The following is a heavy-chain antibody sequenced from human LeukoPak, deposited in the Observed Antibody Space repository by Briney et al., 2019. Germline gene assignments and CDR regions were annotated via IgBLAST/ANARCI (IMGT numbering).Heavy chain of an antibody. CDR2: IYYSGTT. J-gene: IGHJ4*02. Sequence: SETLSLTCTVSGGSISNYYWSWIRQPPGKGLEWIGYIYYSGTTKYNPSLKSRVTISVGTSNNQFPLQLSSVTAADTAVYYCARHQVYGWDRLYYFDYWGQGILVTVSS. V-gene: IGHV4-59*08. CDR1: GGSISNYY. D-gene: IGHD3-16*01. CDR3: ARHQVYGWDRLYYFDY.